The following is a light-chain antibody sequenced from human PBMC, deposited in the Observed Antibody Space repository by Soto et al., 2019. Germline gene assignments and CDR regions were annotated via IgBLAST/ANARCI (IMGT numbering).Light chain of an antibody. CDR1: QSVSSKY. CDR3: HQFDRSLPSWT. Sequence: ETVLTQSPGTLSLSPGERATLSCRASQSVSSKYLAWYQHIPGQAPRLLIYGASTRATGIPDRFSGSGSGTEFTRTISRLESEDFAVYYCHQFDRSLPSWTFGQGTKVE. CDR2: GAS. V-gene: IGKV3-20*01. J-gene: IGKJ1*01.